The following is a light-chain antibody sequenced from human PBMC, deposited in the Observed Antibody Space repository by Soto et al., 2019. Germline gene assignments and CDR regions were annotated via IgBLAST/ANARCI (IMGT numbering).Light chain of an antibody. CDR3: ISYTSSSNYV. J-gene: IGLJ1*01. CDR1: SSDVGGYNY. CDR2: DVT. V-gene: IGLV2-14*01. Sequence: QSALTQPASVSGSPGQSSTISCTGTSSDVGGYNYVSWYQQHPGKAPKLMIYDVTNRPSGVSNRFSGSKSGNTASLTISGLQAEYEADDYCISYTSSSNYVFGTGTQLTV.